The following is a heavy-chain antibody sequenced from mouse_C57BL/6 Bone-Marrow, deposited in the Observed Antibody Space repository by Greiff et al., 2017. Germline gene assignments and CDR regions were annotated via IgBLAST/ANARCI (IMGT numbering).Heavy chain of an antibody. CDR1: GFSLTSYG. CDR3: ATLGLRRRDCAMDY. CDR2: IWGGGST. J-gene: IGHJ4*01. V-gene: IGHV2-9*01. D-gene: IGHD2-2*01. Sequence: VMLVESGPGLVAPSQSLSITCTVSGFSLTSYGVAWVRQPPGKGLEWLGVIWGGGSTNYNSALMSRLSISKDNSKSQVFLKMNSLQTDDTAMYYGATLGLRRRDCAMDYWGQGTSVTVSS.